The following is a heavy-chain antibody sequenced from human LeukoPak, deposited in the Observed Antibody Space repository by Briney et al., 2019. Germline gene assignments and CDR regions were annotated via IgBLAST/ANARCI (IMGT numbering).Heavy chain of an antibody. D-gene: IGHD6-6*01. Sequence: GGSLRLSCAASGFTFSSYGMHWVRQAPGKGLEWVAFIRYDGSNKYYADSVKGRFTISRDNSKHTLYLQMNSLRAEDTAMYYCAKPGIGSSYAFDIWGQGTMVTVSS. J-gene: IGHJ3*02. CDR3: AKPGIGSSYAFDI. CDR1: GFTFSSYG. CDR2: IRYDGSNK. V-gene: IGHV3-30*02.